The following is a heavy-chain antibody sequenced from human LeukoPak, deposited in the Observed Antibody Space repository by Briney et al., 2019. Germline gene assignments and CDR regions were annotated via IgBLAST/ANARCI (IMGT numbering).Heavy chain of an antibody. Sequence: PSETLSLTCSVSGGSMTNLYWTWIRQPPGKGLEWIGDIYDSGSTRYNTSLESRVTISVDTSKNQFSLKLSSVTAADTAVYYCAKGGSRNEFGYWGQGTLVTVSS. V-gene: IGHV4-59*01. CDR1: GGSMTNLY. J-gene: IGHJ4*02. CDR2: IYDSGST. CDR3: AKGGSRNEFGY.